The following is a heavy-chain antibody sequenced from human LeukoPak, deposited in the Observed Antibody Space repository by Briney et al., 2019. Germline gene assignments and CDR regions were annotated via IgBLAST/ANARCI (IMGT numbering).Heavy chain of an antibody. D-gene: IGHD3-9*01. Sequence: SGGSTDYADSVKGRFTISRDNAKNSLYLQMNSLRAEDTAVYYCARPPARAFYDILTGYYKAYYFDYWGQGTLVTVSS. CDR2: SGGST. CDR3: ARPPARAFYDILTGYYKAYYFDY. J-gene: IGHJ4*02. V-gene: IGHV3-11*06.